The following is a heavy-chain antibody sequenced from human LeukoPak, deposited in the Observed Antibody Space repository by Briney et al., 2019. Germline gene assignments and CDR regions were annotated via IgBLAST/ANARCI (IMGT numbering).Heavy chain of an antibody. CDR2: ISSSSSYI. CDR1: GFTFSSYS. J-gene: IGHJ4*02. D-gene: IGHD6-6*01. CDR3: ARDEDEYSSSAPDFDY. Sequence: GGSLRLSCAASGFTFSSYSMNWVRQAPGKGLEWVSSISSSSSYIYYADSVKGRFTISRDNAKNSLYLQMNSLRAEDTAVYYCARDEDEYSSSAPDFDYWGQGTLVTVSS. V-gene: IGHV3-21*01.